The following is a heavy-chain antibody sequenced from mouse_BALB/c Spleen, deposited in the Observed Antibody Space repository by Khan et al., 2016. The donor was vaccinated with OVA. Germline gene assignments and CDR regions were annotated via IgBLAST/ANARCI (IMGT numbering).Heavy chain of an antibody. CDR3: ARIREPDYFDY. V-gene: IGHV2-9*02. Sequence: QVQLKESGPGLVAPSQSLSITCTVTGFSLTSYAIHWIRQPPGKGLEWLGVIWAGGSTNYNSALMSRLSISKDNSKSHVFLMMISLQTHDTAMYYCARIREPDYFDYRGQGTTRTISS. CDR1: GFSLTSYA. J-gene: IGHJ2*01. CDR2: IWAGGST.